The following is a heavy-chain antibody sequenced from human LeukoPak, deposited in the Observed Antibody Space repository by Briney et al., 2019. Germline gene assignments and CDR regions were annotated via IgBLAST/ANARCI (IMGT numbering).Heavy chain of an antibody. Sequence: AASVKVSCKASGYTFSTSDINWVRQAPGQGLEWMGWMNPYSGNAVYAQKFQGRVTMTRDTSISAAYMELSSLRSEDTAVYYCARRYSGVMEGHFDYWGQGTLVTVSS. V-gene: IGHV1-8*01. CDR3: ARRYSGVMEGHFDY. D-gene: IGHD5-12*01. J-gene: IGHJ4*02. CDR2: MNPYSGNA. CDR1: GYTFSTSD.